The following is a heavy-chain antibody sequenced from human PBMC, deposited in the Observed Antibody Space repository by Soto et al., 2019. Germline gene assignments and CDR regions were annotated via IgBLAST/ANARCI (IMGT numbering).Heavy chain of an antibody. CDR2: INAGNGDT. V-gene: IGHV1-3*05. D-gene: IGHD1-26*01. Sequence: HVHLVQSGAEEKKPGASVKVSCKASGYTFINYAIHWVRQAPGQRLEWMGWINAGNGDTKYSQKFQVRVTITRDTSANTAYMELSGLRSEGTAVYYCAIGGAGDYFDYWGQGTLVTVSS. J-gene: IGHJ4*02. CDR3: AIGGAGDYFDY. CDR1: GYTFINYA.